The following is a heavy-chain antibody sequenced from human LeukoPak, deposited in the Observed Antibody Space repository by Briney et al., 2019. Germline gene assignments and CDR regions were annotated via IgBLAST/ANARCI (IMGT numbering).Heavy chain of an antibody. J-gene: IGHJ6*02. V-gene: IGHV4-59*08. D-gene: IGHD6-19*01. Sequence: SETLSLTCTVSGGSISSYYWSWIRQPPGKGLEWIGYIYYSGSTNYNPSLKSRVTISVDTSKNQFSPKLSSVTAADTAVYYCARLGRIAVAGTNYYYGMDVWGQGTTVTVSS. CDR1: GGSISSYY. CDR3: ARLGRIAVAGTNYYYGMDV. CDR2: IYYSGST.